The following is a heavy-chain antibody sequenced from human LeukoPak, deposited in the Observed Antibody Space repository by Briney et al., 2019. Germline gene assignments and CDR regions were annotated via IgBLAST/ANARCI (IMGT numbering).Heavy chain of an antibody. V-gene: IGHV5-51*01. D-gene: IGHD2-2*01. J-gene: IGHJ5*02. CDR3: ARLLGFCSSTSCYSGAYNWFDP. Sequence: GESLKITCRGSGYSFTSYWIGWVRPMPGKGLEWRGIIYPGDSDTRYSPSFQGQVTISADKSISTAYLQWSSLKASDTAMYYCARLLGFCSSTSCYSGAYNWFDPWGQGTLVTVSS. CDR2: IYPGDSDT. CDR1: GYSFTSYW.